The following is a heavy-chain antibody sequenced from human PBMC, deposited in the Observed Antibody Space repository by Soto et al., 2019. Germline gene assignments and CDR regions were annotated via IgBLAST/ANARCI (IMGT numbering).Heavy chain of an antibody. V-gene: IGHV4-59*01. Sequence: SEPLSLPCTVSGGSISNYYWTWVRQPPGKGLEWIGYVYYSGSTNYNPSLESRVTISIDASKNQFSLKMKSVTAADTAVYYCVRDYLLTGFDPWGQGALVTGSS. CDR1: GGSISNYY. D-gene: IGHD3-9*01. J-gene: IGHJ5*02. CDR2: VYYSGST. CDR3: VRDYLLTGFDP.